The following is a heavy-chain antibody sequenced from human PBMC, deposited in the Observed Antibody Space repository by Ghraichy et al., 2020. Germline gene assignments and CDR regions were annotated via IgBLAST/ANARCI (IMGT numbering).Heavy chain of an antibody. D-gene: IGHD3-3*01. CDR2: ISGSGVST. V-gene: IGHV3-23*01. CDR3: VKEDVVGLLLEYYFDY. CDR1: GFTFNSFA. J-gene: IGHJ4*02. Sequence: GGSLRLSCAASGFTFNSFAMSWVRQAPGKGLEWVSAISGSGVSTYYADSVKGRFTISRDNSKHTLYLQMNSLRAEDTATYYCVKEDVVGLLLEYYFDYWGQGTLVTVSS.